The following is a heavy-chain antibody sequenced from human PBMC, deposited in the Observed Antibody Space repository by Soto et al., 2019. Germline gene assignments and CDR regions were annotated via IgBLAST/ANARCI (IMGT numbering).Heavy chain of an antibody. CDR2: IYYSGST. CDR1: GGSISSSSYY. J-gene: IGHJ4*02. V-gene: IGHV4-39*01. Sequence: SETLSLTCTVSGGSISSSSYYWGWIRQPPGKGLEWIGSIYYSGSTYYNPSLKSRVTISVDTSKNQFSLKLSSVTAADTAVYYCARLPGGEANLFDYWGQGTLVTVSS. CDR3: ARLPGGEANLFDY. D-gene: IGHD3-16*01.